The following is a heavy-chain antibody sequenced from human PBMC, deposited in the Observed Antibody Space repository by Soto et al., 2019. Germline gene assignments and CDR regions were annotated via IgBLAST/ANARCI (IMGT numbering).Heavy chain of an antibody. CDR2: IIPIFGTA. J-gene: IGHJ4*02. CDR1: GGTFSSYA. CDR3: ARGQTGGGWGYCFDS. Sequence: QVQLVQSGAEVKKPGSSVKVSCKASGGTFSSYALDWVRQAPGQGLEWMGGIIPIFGTADYAQKFQGRVTITSAESTSTAYMELSSLRSEDTAVYYCARGQTGGGWGYCFDSWGQGTLVTVSS. V-gene: IGHV1-69*01. D-gene: IGHD3-16*01.